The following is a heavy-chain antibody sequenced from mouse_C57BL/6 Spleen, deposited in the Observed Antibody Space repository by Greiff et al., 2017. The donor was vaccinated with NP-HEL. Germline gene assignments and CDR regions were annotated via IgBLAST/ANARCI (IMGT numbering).Heavy chain of an antibody. CDR2: ISDGGSYT. V-gene: IGHV5-4*01. Sequence: DVQLVESGGGLVKPGGSLKLSRAASGFTFSSYAMSWVRQTPEKRLEWVATISDGGSYTYYPDNVKGRFTISRDNAKNNLYLQMSHLKSEDTAMYYCARELGRGAWFAYWGQGTLVTVSA. CDR1: GFTFSSYA. CDR3: ARELGRGAWFAY. J-gene: IGHJ3*01. D-gene: IGHD4-1*01.